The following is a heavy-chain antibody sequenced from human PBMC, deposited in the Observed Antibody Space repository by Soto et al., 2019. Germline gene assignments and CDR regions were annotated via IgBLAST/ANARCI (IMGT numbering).Heavy chain of an antibody. Sequence: VGSLRLSCAASGFTFSNYAMHWVRQAPGKGLEWVALTSYDGNNEYYTDSVKGRFTISRDNSKNTLFLQMNNPRPEDTAVYYCAKDKGVFNWATSYFDYWGQGALVTVSS. D-gene: IGHD1-1*01. CDR3: AKDKGVFNWATSYFDY. V-gene: IGHV3-30*18. J-gene: IGHJ4*02. CDR2: TSYDGNNE. CDR1: GFTFSNYA.